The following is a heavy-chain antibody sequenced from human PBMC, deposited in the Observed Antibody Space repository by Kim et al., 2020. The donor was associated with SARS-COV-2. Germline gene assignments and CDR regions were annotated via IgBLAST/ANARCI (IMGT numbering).Heavy chain of an antibody. CDR3: ARGAGIVVIVGDYYYGMDV. Sequence: SVKVSCKASGGTFSSYAISWVRQAPGQGLEWMGGIIPIFGTANYAQKFQGRVTITADESTSTAYMELSSLRSEDTAVYYCARGAGIVVIVGDYYYGMDVWGQGTTVTVSS. V-gene: IGHV1-69*13. CDR2: IIPIFGTA. D-gene: IGHD3-22*01. CDR1: GGTFSSYA. J-gene: IGHJ6*02.